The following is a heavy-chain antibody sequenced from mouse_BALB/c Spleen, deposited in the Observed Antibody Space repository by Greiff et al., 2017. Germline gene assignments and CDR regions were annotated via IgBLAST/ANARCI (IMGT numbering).Heavy chain of an antibody. D-gene: IGHD4-1*01. CDR3: ASRTDWFAY. J-gene: IGHJ3*01. CDR2: ISSGGSYT. Sequence: EVHLVESGGGLVKPGGSLKLSCAASGFTFSSYAMSWVRQSPEKRLEWVAEISSGGSYTYYPDTVTGRFTISRDNAKNTLYLEMSSLRSEDTAMYYCASRTDWFAYWGQGTLVTVSA. V-gene: IGHV5-9-4*01. CDR1: GFTFSSYA.